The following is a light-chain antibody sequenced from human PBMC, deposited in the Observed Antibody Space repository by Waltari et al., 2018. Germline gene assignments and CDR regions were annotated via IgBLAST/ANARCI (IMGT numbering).Light chain of an antibody. CDR1: QKINTK. J-gene: IGKJ4*01. Sequence: DIQMTQSPSTLSASVGDRVIITCRASQKINTKLAWYQQKPGGAPNVLIHKKYKLESGVPSRFSGSRSGTDFTLTISSLQPDDFATYYGQQYNSHPVIFGGGTTVEIK. CDR2: KKY. V-gene: IGKV1-5*03. CDR3: QQYNSHPVI.